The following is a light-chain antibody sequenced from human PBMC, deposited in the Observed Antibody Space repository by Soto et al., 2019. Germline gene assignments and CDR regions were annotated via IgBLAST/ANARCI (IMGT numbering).Light chain of an antibody. J-gene: IGLJ2*01. V-gene: IGLV2-14*03. Sequence: QSVLTQPASVSGSPGQSITISCTGTSGDVGGYNYVSWYQQHPGKAPKLMIFDVSNRPSGVSNRFSGSKSDNTASLTISGLQAEDEADYYCSSYTSSSALVFGGGTKLTVL. CDR3: SSYTSSSALV. CDR2: DVS. CDR1: SGDVGGYNY.